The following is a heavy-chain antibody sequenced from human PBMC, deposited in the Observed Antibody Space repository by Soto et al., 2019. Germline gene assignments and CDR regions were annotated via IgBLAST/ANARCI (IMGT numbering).Heavy chain of an antibody. V-gene: IGHV5-51*01. D-gene: IGHD6-19*01. CDR2: IYPGDSDT. CDR1: GYSFTSYW. J-gene: IGHJ6*02. CDR3: ARPGGWPPYYYYGMDV. Sequence: GESLKISCKGSGYSFTSYWIGWVRQMPGKGLEWMGIIYPGDSDTRYSPSFQGQVTISADKSISTAYLQWSSLKASDPAIYYCARPGGWPPYYYYGMDVWGQGTTVTVSS.